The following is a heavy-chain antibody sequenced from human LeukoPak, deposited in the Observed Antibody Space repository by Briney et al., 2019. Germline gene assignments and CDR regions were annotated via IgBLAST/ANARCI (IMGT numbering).Heavy chain of an antibody. CDR2: INHSGST. J-gene: IGHJ6*02. Sequence: SETLSLTCAVYGGSFSGYYWSWIRQPPGKGLEWIGEINHSGSTNYNPSLKSRVTISVDTSKNQFSLKLSSVTAADTAVYYCARSRRDCSSTSCYMDRIYYYYYYGMDVWGQGTTVTVSS. CDR1: GGSFSGYY. V-gene: IGHV4-34*01. D-gene: IGHD2-2*01. CDR3: ARSRRDCSSTSCYMDRIYYYYYYGMDV.